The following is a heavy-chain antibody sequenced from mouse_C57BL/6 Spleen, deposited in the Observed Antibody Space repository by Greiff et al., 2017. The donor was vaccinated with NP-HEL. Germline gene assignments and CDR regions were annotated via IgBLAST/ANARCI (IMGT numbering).Heavy chain of an antibody. J-gene: IGHJ1*03. CDR3: ATCYSNHWYFDV. CDR2: INPSSGYT. Sequence: QVQLQQSGAELAKPGASVKLSCKASGYTFTSYWMHWVKQRPGQGLEWIGYINPSSGYTKYNQKFKDQATLTADKSSSTAYMQLSSLTYEDSAVYYCATCYSNHWYFDVWGTGTTVTVSS. D-gene: IGHD2-5*01. CDR1: GYTFTSYW. V-gene: IGHV1-7*01.